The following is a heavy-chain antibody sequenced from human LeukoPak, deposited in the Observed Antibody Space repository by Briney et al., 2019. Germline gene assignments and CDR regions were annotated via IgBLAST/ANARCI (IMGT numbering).Heavy chain of an antibody. J-gene: IGHJ5*02. CDR1: GFTVSSNY. Sequence: GGSLRLSCAASGFTVSSNYMSWVRQAPGKGLEWVSVIYSGGSTYYADSVKGRFTISRDNSKNTLYLQMNSLRAEDTAVYYCAKESTVTPGNVNWFDTWGQGTLVTVSS. CDR2: IYSGGST. D-gene: IGHD4-17*01. CDR3: AKESTVTPGNVNWFDT. V-gene: IGHV3-53*01.